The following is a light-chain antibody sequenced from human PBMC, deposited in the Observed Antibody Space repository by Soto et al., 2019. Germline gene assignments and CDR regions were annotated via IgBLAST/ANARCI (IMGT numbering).Light chain of an antibody. CDR1: QSISSW. J-gene: IGKJ2*01. V-gene: IGKV1-5*03. CDR3: QQYNSYSPYI. Sequence: DIQMTQSPSTLSASVGDRVTITCRASQSISSWLAWYQQKPGKAPKLLIYKASSLESGVPSRFSGSGSGTEFTLTISSLQPDDFATYFCQQYNSYSPYIFGHGTKLEIQ. CDR2: KAS.